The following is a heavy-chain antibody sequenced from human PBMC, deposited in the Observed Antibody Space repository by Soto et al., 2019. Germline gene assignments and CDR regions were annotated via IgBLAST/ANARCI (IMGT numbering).Heavy chain of an antibody. J-gene: IGHJ5*02. CDR2: VNAKSGNT. V-gene: IGHV1-8*01. CDR1: GYSFSTYD. D-gene: IGHD2-2*02. CDR3: ARPYCDSTSCYTDWFDP. Sequence: QVQLVQSGAEVKKPGASVKVSCKASGYSFSTYDINWVRQAAGQGLEWMGWVNAKSGNTDYAQRFRGRGTMTSNTSISTAYMELSALTPEDTAVYYCARPYCDSTSCYTDWFDPWGQGTLVTVSS.